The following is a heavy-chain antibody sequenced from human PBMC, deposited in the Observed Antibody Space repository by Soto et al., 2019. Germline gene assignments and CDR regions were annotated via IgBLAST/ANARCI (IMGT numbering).Heavy chain of an antibody. J-gene: IGHJ5*02. CDR2: MNPNSGNT. Sequence: ASVKASCKASGYTFTMYDIMWVLQATGQGLEWMAWMNPNSGNTGYAQKFQGRVTMTRNTSISTAYMELSSLRSEDTVVYYCATVRHNWNFNWFDPWGQGTLVTVSS. V-gene: IGHV1-8*01. CDR3: ATVRHNWNFNWFDP. CDR1: GYTFTMYD. D-gene: IGHD1-7*01.